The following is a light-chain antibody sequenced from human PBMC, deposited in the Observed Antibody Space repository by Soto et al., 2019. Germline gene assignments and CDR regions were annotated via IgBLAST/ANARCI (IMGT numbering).Light chain of an antibody. CDR2: DAS. Sequence: VRVPKSPSSLLPPVGDKVTITCQASQDVSNYLNWYQQKLGKATKLLIYDASNLETGVPSRFSGSGSGTYFSFTISSLQPEDFATYYCQQYSNLITSGQGTRLEI. CDR1: QDVSNY. CDR3: QQYSNLIT. J-gene: IGKJ5*01. V-gene: IGKV1-33*01.